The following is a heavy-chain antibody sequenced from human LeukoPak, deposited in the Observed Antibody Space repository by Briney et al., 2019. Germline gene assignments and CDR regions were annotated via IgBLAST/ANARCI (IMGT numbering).Heavy chain of an antibody. Sequence: PGASLRLSCAASGFTFNNYAMSWVRQAPRKGLEWVSAILGSGRSAYYADSVKGRFTISRDNSKNSSFLQMNSLRVEDTALYYCSKWGDYDVLTGYYDSDFWGQGTLVTVSA. V-gene: IGHV3-23*01. CDR2: ILGSGRSA. J-gene: IGHJ4*02. CDR1: GFTFNNYA. CDR3: SKWGDYDVLTGYYDSDF. D-gene: IGHD3-9*01.